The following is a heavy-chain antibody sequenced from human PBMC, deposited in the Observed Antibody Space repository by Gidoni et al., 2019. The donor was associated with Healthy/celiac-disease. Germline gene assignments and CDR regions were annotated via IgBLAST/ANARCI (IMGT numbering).Heavy chain of an antibody. CDR1: GFTFSRYE. J-gene: IGHJ6*02. D-gene: IGHD3-3*01. Sequence: EVQLVESGGGLLQPVGSLRLPCAASGFTFSRYEINWVRQAPGKGLEWVSYISSSGSTIYYADSVKGRFTISRDNAKNSLYLQMNSLRAEDTAVYYCAREGLRFLEWLPYYYYGMDVWGQGTTVTVSS. CDR2: ISSSGSTI. V-gene: IGHV3-48*03. CDR3: AREGLRFLEWLPYYYYGMDV.